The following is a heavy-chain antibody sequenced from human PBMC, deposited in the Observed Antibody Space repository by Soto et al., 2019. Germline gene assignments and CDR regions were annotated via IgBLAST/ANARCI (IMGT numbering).Heavy chain of an antibody. CDR2: ISAYNGNT. D-gene: IGHD2-21*01. V-gene: IGHV1-18*01. CDR3: ARGESIVVVNADLYYYYGMDV. CDR1: GYTFTSYG. Sequence: QVQLVQSGAEVKKPGASVKVSCKASGYTFTSYGISWVRQAPGQGLEWMGWISAYNGNTNYAQKLQGRVTMTTDTYTSTAYMELRSLRSDDTAVYYCARGESIVVVNADLYYYYGMDVWGQGTTVTVSS. J-gene: IGHJ6*02.